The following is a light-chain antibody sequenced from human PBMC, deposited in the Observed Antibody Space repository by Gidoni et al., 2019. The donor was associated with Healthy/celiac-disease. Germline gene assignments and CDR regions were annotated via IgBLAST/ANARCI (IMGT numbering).Light chain of an antibody. Sequence: DIQMTQSPSSLSASVEDRVTITCRASQGISSYLNWYQQKPGNAPKLLIYAASSLQSGVPSRFSGSGSGTDFTLTISSLQPEDFATYYCQQSYSTPRGFGQGTKVEIK. CDR2: AAS. J-gene: IGKJ1*01. CDR1: QGISSY. V-gene: IGKV1-39*01. CDR3: QQSYSTPRG.